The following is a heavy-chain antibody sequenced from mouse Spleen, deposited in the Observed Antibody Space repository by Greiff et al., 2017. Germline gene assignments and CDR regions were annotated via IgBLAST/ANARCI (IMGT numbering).Heavy chain of an antibody. CDR2: IYPGSGST. CDR1: GYTFTSYW. J-gene: IGHJ2*01. V-gene: IGHV1-55*01. Sequence: QVQLQQPGAELVKPGASVQMSCKASGYTFTSYWITWVKQRPGQGLEWIGDIYPGSGSTNYNEKFKSKATLTVDTSSSTAYMQLSSLTSADSAVYYCARSGYRSDYWGQGTTRTVSS. D-gene: IGHD2-14*01. CDR3: ARSGYRSDY.